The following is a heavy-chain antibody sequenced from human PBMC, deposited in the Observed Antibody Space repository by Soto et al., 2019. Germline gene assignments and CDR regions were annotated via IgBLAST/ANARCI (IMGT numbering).Heavy chain of an antibody. D-gene: IGHD3-10*01. CDR1: GFTFSTYA. CDR3: PREGHGDWFDP. Sequence: GSLRLSFAASGFTFSTYAMHWVRQAPGKGLEWVAAISDDGTNKYYADSVKGRFTISRGNSRDTLYLQMNSLRAEDTAVYCCPREGHGDWFDPWGQGTLVTVSS. CDR2: ISDDGTNK. V-gene: IGHV3-30-3*01. J-gene: IGHJ5*02.